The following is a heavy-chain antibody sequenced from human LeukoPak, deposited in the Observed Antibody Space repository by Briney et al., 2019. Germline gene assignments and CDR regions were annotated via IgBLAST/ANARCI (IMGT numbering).Heavy chain of an antibody. CDR2: IYYSGST. J-gene: IGHJ4*02. CDR1: GGSISSSSYY. V-gene: IGHV4-39*01. Sequence: PSETLSLTCTVSGGSISSSSYYWGWIRQPPGKGLEWIGSIYYSGSTYYNPSLKSRVTISVDTSKNQFSLKLSSVTAADTAVYYCAGTKWEPLLDYWGQGTLVTVSS. CDR3: AGTKWEPLLDY. D-gene: IGHD1-26*01.